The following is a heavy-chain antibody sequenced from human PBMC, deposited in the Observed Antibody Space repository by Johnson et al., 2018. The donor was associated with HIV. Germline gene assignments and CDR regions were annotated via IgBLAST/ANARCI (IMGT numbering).Heavy chain of an antibody. V-gene: IGHV3-30-3*01. J-gene: IGHJ3*01. CDR1: GFTFRDYA. CDR3: AKVGHCRGDCNFEVLEDLFDV. CDR2: ISYDGSNE. D-gene: IGHD2-21*02. Sequence: QMLLVESGGGVVQPGRSLRLSCAASGFTFRDYAMHWVRQAPGKGLEWVTVISYDGSNEYYADSVKGRFTISRDNAKNTLFLQMDSLKTEDTAVFYCAKVGHCRGDCNFEVLEDLFDVWGRGTMVTVSS.